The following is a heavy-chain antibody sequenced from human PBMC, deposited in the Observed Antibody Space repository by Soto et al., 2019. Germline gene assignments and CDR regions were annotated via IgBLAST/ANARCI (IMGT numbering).Heavy chain of an antibody. D-gene: IGHD3-3*01. Sequence: SETLSLTCTVSGDSISSNSFYWGWIRQTPGKGLEWIGSIYYNGFTYYNPSLKSRLTISVDTSKNRFSLKLSSVTAADTTVYYCARSYDFWSGPGQFDPWGQGILVTVSS. J-gene: IGHJ5*02. CDR2: IYYNGFT. CDR1: GDSISSNSFY. CDR3: ARSYDFWSGPGQFDP. V-gene: IGHV4-39*01.